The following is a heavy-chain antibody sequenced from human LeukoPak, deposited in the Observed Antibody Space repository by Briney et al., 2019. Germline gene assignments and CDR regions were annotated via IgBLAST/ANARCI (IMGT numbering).Heavy chain of an antibody. CDR2: ISGSGGST. V-gene: IGHV3-23*01. Sequence: GGSLRLSCAASGFTFSSYAMSWVRQAPGKGLEWVSGISGSGGSTYYADSVKGRFTISRDSSKNTLYLQMNSLRAEDTAVYYCAKTPLTGPNTGYFDYWGQGTLVTVSS. CDR1: GFTFSSYA. D-gene: IGHD3-9*01. CDR3: AKTPLTGPNTGYFDY. J-gene: IGHJ4*02.